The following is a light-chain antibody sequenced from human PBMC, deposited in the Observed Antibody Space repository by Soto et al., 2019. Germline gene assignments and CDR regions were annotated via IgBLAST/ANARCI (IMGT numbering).Light chain of an antibody. CDR3: QQRSNWPPTWT. V-gene: IGKV3-11*01. CDR1: QSVSSY. J-gene: IGKJ1*01. Sequence: EIVLTQSPPTLSLSPGERATLSCRASQSVSSYLAWYQQKPGQAPRLLIYDASKRATGIPARFIGSGSGTDFTLTISSLAPEDFAVYYCQQRSNWPPTWTFGQGTRVEIK. CDR2: DAS.